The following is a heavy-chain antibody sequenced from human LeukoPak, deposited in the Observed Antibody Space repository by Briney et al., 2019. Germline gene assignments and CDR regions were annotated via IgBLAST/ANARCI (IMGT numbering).Heavy chain of an antibody. CDR3: ARGTVTDNWFDP. V-gene: IGHV1-69*05. J-gene: IGHJ5*02. Sequence: GSSVTVSCKASGGTFSSYAVSWVRQAPGQGLEWMGGIVPIIGTEDYAQKFQDRVTITMDESASTAYMDLSSLRSDDTAVYYCARGTVTDNWFDPWGQGTLVTVSS. D-gene: IGHD4-11*01. CDR2: IVPIIGTE. CDR1: GGTFSSYA.